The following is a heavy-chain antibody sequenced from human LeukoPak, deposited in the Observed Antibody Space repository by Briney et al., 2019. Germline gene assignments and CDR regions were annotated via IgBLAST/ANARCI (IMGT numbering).Heavy chain of an antibody. Sequence: PGRSLRLSCAASGFNLDDYAMHWVRQAPGKGLEWVSSISWDSGSSVYVDSVKGRFTISRDNAKNSLYLQMDSLTPEDSALYYCEKDLRHDLHLDTFHIWGRGTRVTVSS. D-gene: IGHD5-12*01. CDR2: ISWDSGSS. CDR3: EKDLRHDLHLDTFHI. CDR1: GFNLDDYA. J-gene: IGHJ3*02. V-gene: IGHV3-9*01.